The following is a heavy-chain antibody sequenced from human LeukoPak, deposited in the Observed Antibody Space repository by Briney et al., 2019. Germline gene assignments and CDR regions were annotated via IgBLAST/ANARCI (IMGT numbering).Heavy chain of an antibody. CDR1: GYTFDSGG. CDR2: ISGDNDNT. V-gene: IGHV1-18*01. D-gene: IGHD3-9*01. Sequence: ASVKVSCKARGYTFDSGGVTWVRQAPGQGLEWMGWISGDNDNTYYSQNFQGRLTLTTDTSSTTAYMELRSLRSDDTALYYCTLTPTIDYWGQGTLVIVSS. J-gene: IGHJ4*02. CDR3: TLTPTIDY.